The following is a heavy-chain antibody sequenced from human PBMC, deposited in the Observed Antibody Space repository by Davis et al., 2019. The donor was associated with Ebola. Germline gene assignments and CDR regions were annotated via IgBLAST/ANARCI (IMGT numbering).Heavy chain of an antibody. Sequence: LRLSCTVSGGSFSRGGSYWTWIRQHPGMGLEWIGYIYYSGSTYYKPSLKSRVTISLDTSKNQFSLNLYSVTAADTAVYYCARDLRYDSSGYDYYFYMDVWGKGTTVTVSS. V-gene: IGHV4-31*03. D-gene: IGHD3-22*01. CDR2: IYYSGST. CDR1: GGSFSRGGSY. CDR3: ARDLRYDSSGYDYYFYMDV. J-gene: IGHJ6*03.